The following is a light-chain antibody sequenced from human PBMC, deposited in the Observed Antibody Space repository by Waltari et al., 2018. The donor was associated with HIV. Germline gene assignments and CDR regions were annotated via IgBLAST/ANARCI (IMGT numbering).Light chain of an antibody. Sequence: SYELTQPPSVSVSPGQTASITCSGDTLGDKYACWYQQKPGQSPVLVIYQDGNRPAGSAELFSGANSGNTATLTISGTQAMDEADYYCQAWDSSTPYVCGTGTKVTVL. CDR2: QDG. CDR1: TLGDKY. V-gene: IGLV3-1*01. J-gene: IGLJ1*01. CDR3: QAWDSSTPYV.